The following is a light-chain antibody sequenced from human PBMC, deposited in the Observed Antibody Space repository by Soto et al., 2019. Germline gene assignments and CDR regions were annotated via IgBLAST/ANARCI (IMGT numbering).Light chain of an antibody. CDR3: QQRSNWLT. V-gene: IGKV3-11*01. CDR2: DAS. CDR1: QSVSSY. Sequence: EIVLTHFPGTLSLSTGERATLSCRASQSVSSYLAWYQQKPGQAPRLLIYDASNRATGIPARFSGSGAGTDFTLTISSLEPEDFAVYCCQQRSNWLTFGGGTKVDIK. J-gene: IGKJ4*01.